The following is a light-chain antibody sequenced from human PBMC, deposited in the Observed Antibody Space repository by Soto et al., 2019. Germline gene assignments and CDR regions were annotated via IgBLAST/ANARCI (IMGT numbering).Light chain of an antibody. CDR3: AEWDYRLKGYV. CDR1: ISNIGSNT. V-gene: IGLV1-44*01. CDR2: SHN. Sequence: QSVLTQPPSASGTPGQRVTISCSGSISNIGSNTVNWYQQLPGTAPKLLIYSHNQRPSGVPARFSGSKSGTSVSLAISGLKSEDEVAYYCAEWDYRLKGYVFGSGMLGTV. J-gene: IGLJ1*01.